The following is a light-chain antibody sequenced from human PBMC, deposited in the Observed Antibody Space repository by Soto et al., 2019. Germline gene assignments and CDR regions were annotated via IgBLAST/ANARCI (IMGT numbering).Light chain of an antibody. J-gene: IGLJ2*01. V-gene: IGLV1-40*01. CDR3: LSFDSSLSVV. Sequence: QSVLTQPPSVSGAPGQRVTISCTGSSSNIGAGYDVHWYQQLPGRAPKLLIYGNTNRRSGVPDRFSGSKSGTSASLAITGLQAEDEADYYCLSFDSSLSVVFGGGTKLTVL. CDR1: SSNIGAGYD. CDR2: GNT.